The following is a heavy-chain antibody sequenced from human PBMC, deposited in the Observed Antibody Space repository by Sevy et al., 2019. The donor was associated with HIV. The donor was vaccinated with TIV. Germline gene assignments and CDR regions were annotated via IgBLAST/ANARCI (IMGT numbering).Heavy chain of an antibody. V-gene: IGHV1-24*01. CDR3: ASTRDYYDSSGYYFDY. J-gene: IGHJ4*02. CDR2: FDPEAGKT. Sequence: ASVKVSCKVSGYTLTELSIHWVRQAPGKGLEWLVTFDPEAGKTIYAQTFQGRVTMTEDTSTDTTYMELSSLRSEDTAVYYCASTRDYYDSSGYYFDYWGQGTLVTVSS. D-gene: IGHD3-22*01. CDR1: GYTLTELS.